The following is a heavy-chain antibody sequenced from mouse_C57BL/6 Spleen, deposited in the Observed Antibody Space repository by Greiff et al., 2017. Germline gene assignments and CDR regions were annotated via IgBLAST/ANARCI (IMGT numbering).Heavy chain of an antibody. Sequence: VQLQQSGAELVRPGSSVKLSCKASGYTFTSYWMHWVKQRPIQGLEWIGNIDPSDSETHYNQKFKDKATLTVDKSSSTAYMQLSSLTSEDSAVYYCARLGEAGFAYWGQGTLVTVSA. CDR2: IDPSDSET. CDR3: ARLGEAGFAY. D-gene: IGHD4-1*01. J-gene: IGHJ3*01. V-gene: IGHV1-52*01. CDR1: GYTFTSYW.